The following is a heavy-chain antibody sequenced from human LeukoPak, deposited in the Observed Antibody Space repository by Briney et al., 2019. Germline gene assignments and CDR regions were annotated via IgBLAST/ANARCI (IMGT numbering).Heavy chain of an antibody. CDR1: GYSISSGYY. Sequence: SETLSLTCTVSGYSISSGYYWGWIRQPPGKGLEWIGSIYHSGSTYYNPSLKSRVTMSVDTSKNQFSLKLSSVTAADTAVYYCAREAAGVYYYYYYMDVWGKGTTVTISS. CDR3: AREAAGVYYYYYYMDV. J-gene: IGHJ6*03. CDR2: IYHSGST. V-gene: IGHV4-38-2*02. D-gene: IGHD2-15*01.